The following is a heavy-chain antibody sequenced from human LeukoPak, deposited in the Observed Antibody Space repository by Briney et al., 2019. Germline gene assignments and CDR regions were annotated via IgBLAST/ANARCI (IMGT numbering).Heavy chain of an antibody. J-gene: IGHJ6*03. CDR1: GLTFSSHG. V-gene: IGHV3-30*02. CDR2: IRFNGAFR. CDR3: ATFTIFGVVATSMDV. D-gene: IGHD3-3*01. Sequence: GGSLRLSCAASGLTFSSHGMYWVRQAPGKGLEWLSFIRFNGAFRYYVDSVKGRFTISRDNSKNTLYLQMNSLRAEDTAVYYCATFTIFGVVATSMDVWGKGTTVTVSS.